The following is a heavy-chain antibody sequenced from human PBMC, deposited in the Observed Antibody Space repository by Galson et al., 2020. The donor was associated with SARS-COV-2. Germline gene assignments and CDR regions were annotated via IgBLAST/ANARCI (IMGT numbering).Heavy chain of an antibody. D-gene: IGHD6-6*01. CDR3: AAGGQFVQDDY. Sequence: GGSLRLSCAASGFTFSDYYMSWIRQAPGKGLEWVSYISSSDSYTDYADSVKGRFTISRDNAKTSLYLQMNSLRAEDTAVYYCAAGGQFVQDDYRGQGTLVTVSS. V-gene: IGHV3-11*03. CDR2: ISSSDSYT. J-gene: IGHJ4*02. CDR1: GFTFSDYY.